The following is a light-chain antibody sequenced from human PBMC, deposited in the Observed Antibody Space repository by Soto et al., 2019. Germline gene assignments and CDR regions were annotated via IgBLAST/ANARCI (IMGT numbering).Light chain of an antibody. V-gene: IGKV4-1*01. CDR1: QSVLYSLNNRNH. CDR2: WAS. Sequence: DIVMTQSPDSLAVSLGERATLNCKSSQSVLYSLNNRNHLAWYQKKPGQPPSLLVYWASTRESGVPDRFSGSGSGTDFTLTISSLQAEDLAIYYCQQYYRSPLSFGGGTRVEIK. J-gene: IGKJ4*01. CDR3: QQYYRSPLS.